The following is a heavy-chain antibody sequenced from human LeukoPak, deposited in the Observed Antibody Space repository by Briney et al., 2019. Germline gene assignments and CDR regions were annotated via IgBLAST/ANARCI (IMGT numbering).Heavy chain of an antibody. Sequence: ASVKVSCKTSGYTFTGFYLHWVRQAPGHGLEWMGWMNPDSGATNYAQKFQGRVTLTRDTPINTGYMELTGLTSDDTAVYYCARRDFADQLDSWGQGSLVIVSS. V-gene: IGHV1-2*02. J-gene: IGHJ4*02. CDR2: MNPDSGAT. D-gene: IGHD2-2*01. CDR3: ARRDFADQLDS. CDR1: GYTFTGFY.